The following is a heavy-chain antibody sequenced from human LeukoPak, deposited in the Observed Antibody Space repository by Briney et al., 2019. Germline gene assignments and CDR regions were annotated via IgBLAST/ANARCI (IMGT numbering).Heavy chain of an antibody. CDR1: GGSISSSSYY. CDR2: IYYSGST. V-gene: IGHV4-39*01. CDR3: ARKMYYYGSGSYGLPDY. D-gene: IGHD3-10*01. J-gene: IGHJ4*02. Sequence: SETLSLTCTVSGGSISSSSYYWGWIRQPPGKGLEWIGSIYYSGSTYYNPSLKSRVTISVDTSENQFSLKLSSVTAADTAVYYCARKMYYYGSGSYGLPDYWGQGTLVTVSS.